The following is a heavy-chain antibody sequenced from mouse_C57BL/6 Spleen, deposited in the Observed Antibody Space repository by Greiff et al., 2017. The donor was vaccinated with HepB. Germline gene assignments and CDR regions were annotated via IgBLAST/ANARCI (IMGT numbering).Heavy chain of an antibody. V-gene: IGHV1-15*01. J-gene: IGHJ4*01. Sequence: QVQLKQSGAELVRPGASVTLSCKASGYTFTDYEMHWVKQTPVHGLEWIGAIDPETGGTAYNQKFKGKAILTADKSSSTAYMELRSLTSEDSAVYYCTGIYYGNYAMDYWGQGTSVTVSS. CDR2: IDPETGGT. D-gene: IGHD2-1*01. CDR1: GYTFTDYE. CDR3: TGIYYGNYAMDY.